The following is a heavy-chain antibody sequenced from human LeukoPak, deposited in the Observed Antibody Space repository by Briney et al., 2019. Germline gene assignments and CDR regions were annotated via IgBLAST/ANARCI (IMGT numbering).Heavy chain of an antibody. CDR1: GFTFSGSA. D-gene: IGHD6-13*01. V-gene: IGHV3-73*01. Sequence: GGSLRLSCAASGFTFSGSAMHWVRQASGKGLEWVGRIRSKANSYATAYAASVKGRFTISRDDSKNTAYLQMNSLKTEDTAVYYCTKRPAAGRDYWGQGTLVIVSS. CDR3: TKRPAAGRDY. CDR2: IRSKANSYAT. J-gene: IGHJ4*02.